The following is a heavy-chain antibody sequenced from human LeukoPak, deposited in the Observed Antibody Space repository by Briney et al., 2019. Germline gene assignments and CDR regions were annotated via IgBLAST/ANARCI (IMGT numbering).Heavy chain of an antibody. J-gene: IGHJ3*02. CDR1: GFTFDDYG. D-gene: IGHD3-3*01. Sequence: PGGSLRLSCAASGFTFDDYGMSWVRQAPGKGLEWVSGINWNGGSTGYADSVKGRFTISRDNAKNSLYLQMNSLRAADTAVYYCAKDFDFWSGYSQYAFDIWGQGTMVVVSS. V-gene: IGHV3-20*04. CDR3: AKDFDFWSGYSQYAFDI. CDR2: INWNGGST.